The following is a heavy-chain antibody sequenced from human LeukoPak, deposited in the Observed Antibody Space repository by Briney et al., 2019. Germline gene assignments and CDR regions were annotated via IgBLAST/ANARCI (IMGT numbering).Heavy chain of an antibody. CDR3: ARVGYSYGTTYHY. D-gene: IGHD5-18*01. V-gene: IGHV1-18*01. Sequence: VASVKVSCKASGYTFTSYDISWVRQAPGQGLEWMGWASPYNGNTNYVQKLQGRVTMTTDTSTSTAYMELRSLTSDDTAVYYCARVGYSYGTTYHYWGQGTLVTVSS. CDR1: GYTFTSYD. CDR2: ASPYNGNT. J-gene: IGHJ4*02.